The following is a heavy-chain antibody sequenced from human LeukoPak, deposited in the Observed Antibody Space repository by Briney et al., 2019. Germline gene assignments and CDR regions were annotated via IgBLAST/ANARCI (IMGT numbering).Heavy chain of an antibody. V-gene: IGHV1-69*05. Sequence: SVKVSCKASGGTFSSYAISWVRQAPGQGLEWMGRIIPIFGTANYAQKFQGRVTITTDESTSTAYMELRSLRSDDTAVYYCARDFSYSYYFDYWGQGTLVTVSS. J-gene: IGHJ4*02. CDR3: ARDFSYSYYFDY. CDR1: GGTFSSYA. CDR2: IIPIFGTA. D-gene: IGHD2-15*01.